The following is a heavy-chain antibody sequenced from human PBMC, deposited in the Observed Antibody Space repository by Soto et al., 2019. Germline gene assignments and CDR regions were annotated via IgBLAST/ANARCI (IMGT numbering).Heavy chain of an antibody. Sequence: QVQLVQSGGGLFQPGGSLRLSCAASGFTFSSYGMHWVRQAPGKGLEWVAVIWYDGSKIYYADSVKGRFTISRDNSKSTLYLQMNSLRAEDTAVYYCARPLEQHQLGFGMDVWGQGSPVTVSS. V-gene: IGHV3-33*01. D-gene: IGHD6-13*01. CDR2: IWYDGSKI. J-gene: IGHJ6*01. CDR3: ARPLEQHQLGFGMDV. CDR1: GFTFSSYG.